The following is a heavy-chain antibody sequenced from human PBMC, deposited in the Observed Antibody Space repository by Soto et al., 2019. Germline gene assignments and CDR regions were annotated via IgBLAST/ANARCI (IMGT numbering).Heavy chain of an antibody. J-gene: IGHJ6*02. D-gene: IGHD1-26*01. V-gene: IGHV1-18*01. CDR1: GYTFTSCG. Sequence: ASVKVSCKASGYTFTSCGISWVRQAPGQGLEWMGWISAYNGNTNYAQKLQGRVTMTTDTSTSTAYMELRSLRSDDTAVYYCARYGEPARNFYYYYYGMDVWGQGTTVTVSS. CDR2: ISAYNGNT. CDR3: ARYGEPARNFYYYYYGMDV.